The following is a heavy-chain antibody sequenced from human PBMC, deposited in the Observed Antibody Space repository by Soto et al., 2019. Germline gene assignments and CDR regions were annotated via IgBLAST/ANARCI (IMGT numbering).Heavy chain of an antibody. J-gene: IGHJ4*02. D-gene: IGHD3-10*01. CDR1: GFTFNNYA. CDR2: ISGGGDTT. CDR3: AKGRGGSGSLTPRVDF. Sequence: EVQLLESGGGLGQPGGSLRLSCAASGFTFNNYAMTWVRQAPGKGLEWVSAISGGGDTTSYADSVKGLFTVSRDGSKNTMYLQMSSLRAEDTDLYYCAKGRGGSGSLTPRVDFWGQGTLVTVSS. V-gene: IGHV3-23*01.